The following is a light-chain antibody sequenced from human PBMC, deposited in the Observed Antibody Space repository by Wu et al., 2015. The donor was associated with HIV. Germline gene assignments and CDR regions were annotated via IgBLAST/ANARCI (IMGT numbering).Light chain of an antibody. V-gene: IGKV3-11*01. CDR1: QSIGSN. J-gene: IGKJ5*01. CDR2: YAS. CDR3: QQRLNWPPVT. Sequence: EIVLTQSPATLSLSPGERATLSCRPSQSIGSNLAWYQQKPGQAPRLLIYYASNRATGIPARFSGSGSGTDFSLTISSLEPQDFAVYYCQQRLNWPPVTFGQGTRLEIK.